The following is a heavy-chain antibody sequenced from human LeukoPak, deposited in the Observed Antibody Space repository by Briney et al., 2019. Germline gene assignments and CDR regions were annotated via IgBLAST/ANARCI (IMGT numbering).Heavy chain of an antibody. CDR2: IYYRGST. CDR1: GGSISSYY. Sequence: PSETLSLTCTVSGGSISSYYWNWLRQPPGKGLEWIGYIYYRGSTNYNPSLKSRVTISADTSKNYFSLRLSSVTAADTAVYYCARDGENYDFWSGYYRGWFDPWGQGTLVTVSS. V-gene: IGHV4-59*12. D-gene: IGHD3-3*01. CDR3: ARDGENYDFWSGYYRGWFDP. J-gene: IGHJ5*02.